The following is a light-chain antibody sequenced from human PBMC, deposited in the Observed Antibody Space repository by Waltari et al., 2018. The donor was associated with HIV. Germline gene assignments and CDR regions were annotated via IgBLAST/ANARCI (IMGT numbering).Light chain of an antibody. Sequence: EIVMTQSPATLSVSPGERATLSCRASQSVRSHLAWYQQKPGQAPRLLIYGASTRATGVPANFNGNGSGTEFTLTISSLQSEDVATYYCQKYDGAPWTFGQGTKVEV. CDR2: GAS. CDR3: QKYDGAPWT. CDR1: QSVRSH. V-gene: IGKV3D-15*01. J-gene: IGKJ1*01.